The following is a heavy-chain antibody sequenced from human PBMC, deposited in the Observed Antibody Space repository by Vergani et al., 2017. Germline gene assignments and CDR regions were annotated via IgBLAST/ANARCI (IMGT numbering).Heavy chain of an antibody. Sequence: QVQLTESGPGLVKPSETLSLRCTLSNFSFNNDYFFGWIRQSPGGGLGWIGSFYQSGKVHYNPSLQSRVTISIDSFTNELSLKLNSVTAADTAIYYCWRPDVQSRTPIVTEFFHTGGQGTRVIVSS. D-gene: IGHD1-14*01. CDR1: NFSFNNDYF. V-gene: IGHV4-38-2*02. CDR3: WRPDVQSRTPIVTEFFHT. CDR2: FYQSGKV. J-gene: IGHJ1*01.